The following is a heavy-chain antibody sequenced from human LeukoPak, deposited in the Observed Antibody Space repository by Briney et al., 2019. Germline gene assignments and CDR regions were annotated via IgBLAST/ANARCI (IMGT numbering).Heavy chain of an antibody. D-gene: IGHD6-19*01. V-gene: IGHV4-34*01. Sequence: SETLSLTCAVYGGSFSGYYWSWIRQPPGKGLEWIGSIYYSGSTYYNPSLKSRVTISVDTSKNQFSLKLSSVTAADTAVYYCTWSGIAVAGTQRRYFDYWGQGTLVTVSS. J-gene: IGHJ4*02. CDR1: GGSFSGYY. CDR3: TWSGIAVAGTQRRYFDY. CDR2: IYYSGST.